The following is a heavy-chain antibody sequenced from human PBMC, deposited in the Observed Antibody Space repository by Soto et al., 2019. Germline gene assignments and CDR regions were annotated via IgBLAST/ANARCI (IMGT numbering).Heavy chain of an antibody. CDR3: ARFLMGYYYGSGSFIDY. Sequence: QVQLQQWGAGLLKPSETLSLTCAVYGGSFSGYYWSWIRQPPGKGLEWIGEINHSGSTNYNPSLKMRVPRSVDTSKNQFSLKLSSVTAADTAVYYCARFLMGYYYGSGSFIDYWGQGTLVTVSS. J-gene: IGHJ4*02. V-gene: IGHV4-34*01. CDR1: GGSFSGYY. CDR2: INHSGST. D-gene: IGHD3-10*01.